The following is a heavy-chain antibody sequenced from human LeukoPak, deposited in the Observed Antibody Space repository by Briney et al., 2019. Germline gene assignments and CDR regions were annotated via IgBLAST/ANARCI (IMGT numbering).Heavy chain of an antibody. J-gene: IGHJ3*02. CDR1: GFTFSSYA. CDR2: VSLTGDNM. V-gene: IGHV3-23*01. CDR3: AKVATPNTLDAFDI. D-gene: IGHD1/OR15-1a*01. Sequence: GGSLRLSCAASGFTFSSYAMSWVRQAPGKGLEWVSVVSLTGDNMFYADSVKGRFTISRDNSKNTMYLQMDSLRVDDTAVYYCAKVATPNTLDAFDIWGQGTMVTVSS.